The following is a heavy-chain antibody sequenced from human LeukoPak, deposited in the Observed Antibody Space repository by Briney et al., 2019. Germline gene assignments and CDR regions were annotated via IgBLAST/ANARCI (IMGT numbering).Heavy chain of an antibody. V-gene: IGHV3-74*01. Sequence: GGSLRLSCAASGFTFSSYWMHWVRQAPGKGLVWVSRIHSDGAYTDYADSVKGRFTISRDNSKNTLYLQMNSLRAEDTAVYYCAKPYLTTHNYDILTGYYNFDYWGQGTLVTVSS. D-gene: IGHD3-9*01. J-gene: IGHJ4*02. CDR3: AKPYLTTHNYDILTGYYNFDY. CDR2: IHSDGAYT. CDR1: GFTFSSYW.